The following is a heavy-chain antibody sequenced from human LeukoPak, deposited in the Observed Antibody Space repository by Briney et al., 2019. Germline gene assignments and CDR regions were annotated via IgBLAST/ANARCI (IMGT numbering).Heavy chain of an antibody. J-gene: IGHJ4*02. Sequence: GGSLRLSCAASGFPFSDYYMTWIRQAPGRGLEWVSYISSSGTYTNYADSVKGRFTISRDNAKNSLFLQMNSLRVEDTAVYYCARMGQWLALDYWGQGTLVTVSS. CDR1: GFPFSDYY. V-gene: IGHV3-11*03. CDR3: ARMGQWLALDY. D-gene: IGHD6-19*01. CDR2: ISSSGTYT.